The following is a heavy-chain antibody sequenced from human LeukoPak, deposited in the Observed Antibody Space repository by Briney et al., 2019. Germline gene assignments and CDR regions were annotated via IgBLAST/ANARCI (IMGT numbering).Heavy chain of an antibody. V-gene: IGHV4-39*01. Sequence: SETLSLTCTVSGGSISSSTYYWGWIRQPPGKGLEWIGSIYYSGSTYYNPSLKSRVTISVDTSKNQFSLRLSSVTAADTAVYYCARLADCSSTSCYDYWSQGTLVTVSS. D-gene: IGHD2-2*01. CDR3: ARLADCSSTSCYDY. CDR1: GGSISSSTYY. CDR2: IYYSGST. J-gene: IGHJ4*02.